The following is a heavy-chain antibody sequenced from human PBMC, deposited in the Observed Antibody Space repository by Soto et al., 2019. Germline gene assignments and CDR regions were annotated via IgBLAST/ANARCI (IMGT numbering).Heavy chain of an antibody. CDR2: INNSGST. CDR1: GGSFSGYY. CDR3: ARGRGITIFGVVIKPISYYYNMDV. V-gene: IGHV4-34*01. D-gene: IGHD3-3*01. Sequence: QVQLQQWGAGLLKPSETLSLTCAVYGGSFSGYYWSWIRQPPGKGLEWIGEINNSGSTNYNPSIKSRVTIAVDTSKNQFSLKLSSVTAADTAVYYCARGRGITIFGVVIKPISYYYNMDVWGKGNTVTVSS. J-gene: IGHJ6*03.